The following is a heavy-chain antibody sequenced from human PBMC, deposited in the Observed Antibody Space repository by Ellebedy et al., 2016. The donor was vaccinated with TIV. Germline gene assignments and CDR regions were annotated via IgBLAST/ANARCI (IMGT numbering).Heavy chain of an antibody. D-gene: IGHD6-13*01. V-gene: IGHV1-18*01. CDR3: ARYDTWSSSWLPFDY. CDR2: ISAYNGNT. CDR1: GGTFSSYA. J-gene: IGHJ4*02. Sequence: ASVKVSCKASGGTFSSYAISWVRQAPGQGLEWMGWISAYNGNTNYAQKLQGRVTMTTDTSTSTAYMELRSLRSDDTAVYYCARYDTWSSSWLPFDYWGQGTLVTVSS.